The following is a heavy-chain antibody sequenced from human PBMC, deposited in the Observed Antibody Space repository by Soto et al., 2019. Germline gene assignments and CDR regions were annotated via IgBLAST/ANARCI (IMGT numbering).Heavy chain of an antibody. CDR1: GYTFTSHY. Sequence: GASVKVSCKTSGYTFTSHYIHWVRQAPQQGPEWMGEIGPESGATRYAEKFRGRVTMTMDTSITTVYMELKNLSPDDTAVYYCGRGRSGQIVVFYWGQGTPVTVSS. CDR2: IGPESGAT. J-gene: IGHJ4*02. D-gene: IGHD1-26*01. CDR3: GRGRSGQIVVFY. V-gene: IGHV1-2*02.